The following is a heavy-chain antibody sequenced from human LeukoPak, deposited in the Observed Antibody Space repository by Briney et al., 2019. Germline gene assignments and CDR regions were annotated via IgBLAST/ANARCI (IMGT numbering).Heavy chain of an antibody. D-gene: IGHD3-16*02. J-gene: IGHJ4*02. CDR3: ARLVYDYVWGSYRYTEIDY. Sequence: PSETLSLTCTASGGSISSYYWSWIRQPPGKGLEWIGYIYYSGSTNYNPSLTSRVTISVDTSKNQFSLKLSSVTAADTAVYYCARLVYDYVWGSYRYTEIDYWGQGTLVTVSS. CDR1: GGSISSYY. V-gene: IGHV4-59*08. CDR2: IYYSGST.